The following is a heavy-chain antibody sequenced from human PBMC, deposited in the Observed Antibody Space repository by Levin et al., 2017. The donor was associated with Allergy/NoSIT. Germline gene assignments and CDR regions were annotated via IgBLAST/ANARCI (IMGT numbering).Heavy chain of an antibody. D-gene: IGHD6-13*01. Sequence: ASVKVSCKASGYTFTGYYMHWVRQAPGQGLEWMGWINPNSGGTNYAQKFQGRVTMTRDTSISTAYMELSRLRSDDTAVYYCARAGIAAAGTGNWFDPWGQGTLVTVSS. CDR2: INPNSGGT. J-gene: IGHJ5*02. CDR1: GYTFTGYY. CDR3: ARAGIAAAGTGNWFDP. V-gene: IGHV1-2*02.